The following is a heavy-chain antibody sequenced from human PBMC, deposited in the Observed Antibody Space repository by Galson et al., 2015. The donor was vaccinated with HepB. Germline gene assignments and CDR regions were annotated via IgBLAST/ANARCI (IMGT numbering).Heavy chain of an antibody. Sequence: SETLSLTCTVSGGSISSYYWSWIRQPPGKGLEWIGYIYYSGSTNYNPSLKSRVTISVDTSKNQFSLKLSSVTAADTAVYYCAREGGPRSYYKIEGFGELYFDYWGQGTLVTVSS. V-gene: IGHV4-59*01. CDR3: AREGGPRSYYKIEGFGELYFDY. D-gene: IGHD3-10*01. J-gene: IGHJ4*02. CDR2: IYYSGST. CDR1: GGSISSYY.